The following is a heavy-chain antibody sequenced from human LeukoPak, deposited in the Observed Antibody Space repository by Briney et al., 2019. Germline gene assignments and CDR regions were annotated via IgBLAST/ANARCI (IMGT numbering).Heavy chain of an antibody. CDR1: GYSFTSYW. J-gene: IGHJ4*02. D-gene: IGHD3-22*01. CDR3: ARHGPNSSGYIGY. CDR2: IDPSDSYT. Sequence: GESLRISCKGSGYSFTSYWISWVRQMPGKGLEWMWRIDPSDSYTNYSPSFQGHVTISADKSIRTAYLQWSSLKASDTAMYYCARHGPNSSGYIGYWGQGTLVTVSS. V-gene: IGHV5-10-1*01.